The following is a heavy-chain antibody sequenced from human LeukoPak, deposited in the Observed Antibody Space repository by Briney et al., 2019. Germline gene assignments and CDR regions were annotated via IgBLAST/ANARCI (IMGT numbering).Heavy chain of an antibody. CDR1: GFTFSSYE. CDR2: IYSGGST. CDR3: ARGGTGYDFLFDY. D-gene: IGHD3-3*01. J-gene: IGHJ4*02. V-gene: IGHV3-53*01. Sequence: PGGSLRLSCAASGFTFSSYEMNWVRQAPGKGLEWVSVIYSGGSTYYADSVKGRFTISRDNSKNTLYLQMNSLRAEDTAVYYCARGGTGYDFLFDYWGQGTLVTVSS.